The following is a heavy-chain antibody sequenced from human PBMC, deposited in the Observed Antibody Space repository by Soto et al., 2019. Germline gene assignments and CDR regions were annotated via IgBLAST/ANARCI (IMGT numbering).Heavy chain of an antibody. CDR2: IKQDGSET. V-gene: IGHV3-7*01. Sequence: GGSLRLSCGASGFTFSSFWMNWVRQAPGKGLEWVANIKQDGSETSYVDSVKGRFTISRDNAKNSLYLQMNSLRAEDTAVYYCARVDDSAWYTRDYWGEGTLVTVSS. CDR3: ARVDDSAWYTRDY. J-gene: IGHJ4*02. CDR1: GFTFSSFW. D-gene: IGHD6-19*01.